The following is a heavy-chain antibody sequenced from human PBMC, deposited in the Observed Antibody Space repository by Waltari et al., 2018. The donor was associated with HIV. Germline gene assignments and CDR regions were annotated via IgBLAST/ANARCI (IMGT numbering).Heavy chain of an antibody. CDR1: GFTFSVYD. J-gene: IGHJ6*02. D-gene: IGHD4-4*01. V-gene: IGHV3-30*02. CDR3: AKNGATLTTSSYYYYYGMDV. CDR2: MRSDGSSK. Sequence: QVQLVESGGGVVQPGGYLSVSCGASGFTFSVYDMHWVRPAQGKGLEWVTYMRSDGSSKNYADSVKGRFTISRDNSKNTVYLQMNSLRPEDTAVYFCAKNGATLTTSSYYYYYGMDVWGQGTTVTVSS.